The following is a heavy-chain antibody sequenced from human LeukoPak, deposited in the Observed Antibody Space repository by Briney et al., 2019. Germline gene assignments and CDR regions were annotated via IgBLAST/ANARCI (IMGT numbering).Heavy chain of an antibody. CDR3: ARDYYDSSGPSSY. CDR2: IYYSGST. V-gene: IGHV4-30-4*08. CDR1: GGSISNGDYY. D-gene: IGHD3-22*01. J-gene: IGHJ4*02. Sequence: SETLSLTCTVSGGSISNGDYYWSWIRQPPGKGLEWIGYIYYSGSTYYNPSLKSRVTISVDTSKNQFSLKLSSVTAADTAVYYCARDYYDSSGPSSYWGQGTLVTVSS.